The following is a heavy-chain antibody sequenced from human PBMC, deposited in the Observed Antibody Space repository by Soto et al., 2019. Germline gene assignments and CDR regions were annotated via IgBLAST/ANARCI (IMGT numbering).Heavy chain of an antibody. CDR1: GFTFSSYS. V-gene: IGHV3-21*01. J-gene: IGHJ6*02. CDR3: ARDAYYYDSSGYYPGPYGMGV. CDR2: ISSSSSYI. Sequence: PGGSLRLSCAASGFTFSSYSMNWVRQAPGKGLEWVSSISSSSSYIYYADSVKGRFTISRDNAKNSLYLQMNSLRAEDTAVYYCARDAYYYDSSGYYPGPYGMGVWGQGTTVTVSS. D-gene: IGHD3-22*01.